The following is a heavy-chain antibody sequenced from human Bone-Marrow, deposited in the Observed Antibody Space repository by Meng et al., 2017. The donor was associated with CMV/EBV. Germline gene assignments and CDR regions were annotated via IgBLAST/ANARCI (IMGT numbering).Heavy chain of an antibody. CDR1: GFAFSSYW. CDR2: INSYGSST. V-gene: IGHV3-74*01. D-gene: IGHD6-13*01. CDR3: AREANQGYSDWFDP. J-gene: IGHJ5*02. Sequence: GGSMRLSCAASGFAFSSYWMHWVRQAPGKGLVWVSRINSYGSSTSYADSVKGRFTISRDKAKTTLYLQMNSLRAEDTAVYYCAREANQGYSDWFDPWGQGTLVTVSS.